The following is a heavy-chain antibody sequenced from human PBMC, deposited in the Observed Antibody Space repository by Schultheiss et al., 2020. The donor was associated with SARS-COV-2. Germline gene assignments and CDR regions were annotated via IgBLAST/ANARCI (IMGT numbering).Heavy chain of an antibody. CDR3: ARRVRGGFVSDHNYFIDV. J-gene: IGHJ6*03. V-gene: IGHV1-2*02. D-gene: IGHD5-24*01. CDR1: GYTFTRYT. Sequence: ASVKVSCKASGYTFTRYTFHWVRQAPGQRLEWMGWINPNSGGTNYAQKFQGRVTMTRDTSTDTAYMELRGLRSDDTAVYFCARRVRGGFVSDHNYFIDVWGKGTTVTVS. CDR2: INPNSGGT.